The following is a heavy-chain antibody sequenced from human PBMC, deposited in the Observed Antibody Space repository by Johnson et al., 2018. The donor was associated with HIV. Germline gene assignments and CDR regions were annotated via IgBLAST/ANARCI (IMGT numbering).Heavy chain of an antibody. Sequence: VQLVESGGGLVQPGGSLRLSCAASGFTVSSNYMSWVRKAPGKGLEWVSVIYSGGSTYYADSVKGRFTISRDNSKNTLYLQMNSLRAEDTAVYYCARACRDGYTCDAFDIWGQGTMVTVSS. CDR2: IYSGGST. CDR1: GFTVSSNY. D-gene: IGHD5-24*01. J-gene: IGHJ3*02. V-gene: IGHV3-66*01. CDR3: ARACRDGYTCDAFDI.